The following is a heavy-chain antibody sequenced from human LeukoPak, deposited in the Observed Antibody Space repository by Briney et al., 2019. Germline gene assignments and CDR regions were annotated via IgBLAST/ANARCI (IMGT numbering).Heavy chain of an antibody. CDR1: GGSISSYY. CDR3: AGIMVRGVITFVY. CDR2: IYYSGST. D-gene: IGHD3-10*01. V-gene: IGHV4-59*08. Sequence: PSETLSLTCTVSGGSISSYYWRWIRQPPGKGLEWIGYIYYSGSTNYNPSLKSRVTISVDTSKNQFSLKLSSVTAADTAVYYCAGIMVRGVITFVYWGQGTLVTVSS. J-gene: IGHJ4*02.